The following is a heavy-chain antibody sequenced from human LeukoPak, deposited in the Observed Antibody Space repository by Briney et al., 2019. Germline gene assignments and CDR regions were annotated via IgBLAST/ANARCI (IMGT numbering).Heavy chain of an antibody. Sequence: GGSLRLSCAASGFTFSSYSMNWVRQAPGKGLEWVSYISSSSSTIYYADSVKGRFTISRDNAKNSLYLQMNSLRAEDTAVYYCAKELTHTSHNWFDPWGQGTLVTVSS. CDR2: ISSSSSTI. CDR3: AKELTHTSHNWFDP. D-gene: IGHD2-2*01. J-gene: IGHJ5*02. CDR1: GFTFSSYS. V-gene: IGHV3-48*01.